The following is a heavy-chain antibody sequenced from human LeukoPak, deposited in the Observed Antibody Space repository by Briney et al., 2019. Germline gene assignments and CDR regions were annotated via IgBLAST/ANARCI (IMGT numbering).Heavy chain of an antibody. CDR3: AIAVVVVAATNPLFDY. J-gene: IGHJ4*02. V-gene: IGHV3-23*01. CDR2: ISGSGGST. CDR1: GFTFSSYA. Sequence: GGPLRLSCAASGFTFSSYAMSWVRQAPGKGLEWVSAISGSGGSTYYADSVKGRFTISRDNSKNTLYLQMNSLRAEDTAVYYCAIAVVVVAATNPLFDYWGQGTLVTVSS. D-gene: IGHD2-15*01.